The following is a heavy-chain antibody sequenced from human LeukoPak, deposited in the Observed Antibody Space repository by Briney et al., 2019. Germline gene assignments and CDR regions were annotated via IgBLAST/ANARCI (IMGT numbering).Heavy chain of an antibody. CDR1: GFTFSSYG. V-gene: IGHV3-33*01. Sequence: GGSLRLSCAASGFTFSSYGMHWVRQAPGKGLEWVAVIWYDGSNKYYADSVKGRFTISRDNSKNTLYLQMNSLRAEDTAVYYCARDPGYNEAFDIWGQGTMVTVSS. D-gene: IGHD5-12*01. J-gene: IGHJ3*02. CDR3: ARDPGYNEAFDI. CDR2: IWYDGSNK.